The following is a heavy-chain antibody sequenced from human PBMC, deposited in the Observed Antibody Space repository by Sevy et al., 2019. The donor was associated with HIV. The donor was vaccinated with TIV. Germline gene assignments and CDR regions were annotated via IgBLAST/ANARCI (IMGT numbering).Heavy chain of an antibody. CDR2: IKQDGSEK. V-gene: IGHV3-7*01. D-gene: IGHD1-26*01. J-gene: IGHJ4*02. Sequence: GGSLRLSCAASGFTFSSYWMSWVRQAPGKGLEWVANIKQDGSEKYYVDSVKGRFTISRDNTKNSQYLQMNSLRAEDTAVYYCARDRFRIVGATGVFDYWGQGTLVTVSS. CDR3: ARDRFRIVGATGVFDY. CDR1: GFTFSSYW.